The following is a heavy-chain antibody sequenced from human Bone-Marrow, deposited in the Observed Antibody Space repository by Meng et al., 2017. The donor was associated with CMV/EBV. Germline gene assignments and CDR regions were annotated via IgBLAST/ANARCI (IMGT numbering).Heavy chain of an antibody. J-gene: IGHJ5*02. CDR1: GDSVSSNSAA. CDR2: TYYRSKWYN. Sequence: LRLSCAISGDSVSSNSAAWNWIRQSPSRGLEWLGRTYYRSKWYNDYAVSVKSRITINPATSKNQFSLQLNSVTPEDTAVYFCARSPLGGWWFDPWGQGTLVTVSS. D-gene: IGHD2-15*01. CDR3: ARSPLGGWWFDP. V-gene: IGHV6-1*01.